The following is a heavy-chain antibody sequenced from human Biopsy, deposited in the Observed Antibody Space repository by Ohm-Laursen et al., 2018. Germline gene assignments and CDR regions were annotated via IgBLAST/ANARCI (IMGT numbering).Heavy chain of an antibody. CDR3: ARALGGYDLSAYYIDS. CDR1: GDSLSSYF. V-gene: IGHV4-59*01. CDR2: IHNSGST. D-gene: IGHD3-22*01. J-gene: IGHJ4*02. Sequence: TLSLTCTVSGDSLSSYFWSWIRQPPGKGLKWIGFIHNSGSTDHNPSLKSRVTVSMDVSNNDFSLKLTSVTAADTAVYYCARALGGYDLSAYYIDSWGQGTLVTVSS.